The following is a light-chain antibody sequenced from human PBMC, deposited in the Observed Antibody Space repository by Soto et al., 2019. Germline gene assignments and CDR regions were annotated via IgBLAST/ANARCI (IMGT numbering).Light chain of an antibody. V-gene: IGLV1-40*01. CDR3: QSFDRSLSAVT. Sequence: QSVLTQPPSVSGAPGQRVTISCTGGTSNIGTAYDVHWYQHLPGTAPKILIYGNNKRPSGVPDRFSASKSATSASLAITGLQVEDEADYYCQSFDRSLSAVTFGRGTKVTVL. CDR1: TSNIGTAYD. J-gene: IGLJ2*01. CDR2: GNN.